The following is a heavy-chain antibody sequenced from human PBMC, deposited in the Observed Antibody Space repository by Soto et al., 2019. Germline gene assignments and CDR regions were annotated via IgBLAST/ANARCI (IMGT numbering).Heavy chain of an antibody. J-gene: IGHJ5*02. Sequence: ASVKVSCKASGYTFTNYCMHWVRQAPGQGLEWMGVIHYNDATPTYAQKFQGRVTMARDTSTSTVYVELCSLTSEDTAVDYCARSTRNWNFWMDWFDHWGQGTLVTVSS. CDR3: ARSTRNWNFWMDWFDH. V-gene: IGHV1-46*01. CDR2: IHYNDATP. D-gene: IGHD1-7*01. CDR1: GYTFTNYC.